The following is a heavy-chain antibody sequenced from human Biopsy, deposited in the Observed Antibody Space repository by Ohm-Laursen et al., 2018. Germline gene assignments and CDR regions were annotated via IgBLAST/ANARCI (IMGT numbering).Heavy chain of an antibody. J-gene: IGHJ4*02. V-gene: IGHV4-34*08. CDR1: GKTFSDYQ. D-gene: IGHD2-15*01. CDR2: INRAGTT. Sequence: SQTLSLTWAVFGKTFSDYQWSWIRQPPGKGLEWIGQINRAGTTNYNPSLKSRVSISADASKYEFSLRLTSVTAADTAVYLCGNEVHGRDYWGLGAQVTVSS. CDR3: GNEVHGRDY.